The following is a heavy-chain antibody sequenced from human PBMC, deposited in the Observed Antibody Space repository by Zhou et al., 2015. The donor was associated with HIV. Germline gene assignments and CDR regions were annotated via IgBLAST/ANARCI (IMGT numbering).Heavy chain of an antibody. Sequence: QVQLVQSGAEVKKPGSSVKVSCKASGGTFSSYAISWVRQAPGQGLEWMGGIIPIFGTANYAQKFQGRVTITADESTSTAYMELSSLRSEDTAVYYCASKRLGAVAGEYDAFDIVGPRDNGHRLF. CDR2: IIPIFGTA. CDR1: GGTFSSYA. V-gene: IGHV1-69*01. D-gene: IGHD6-19*01. J-gene: IGHJ3*02. CDR3: ASKRLGAVAGEYDAFDI.